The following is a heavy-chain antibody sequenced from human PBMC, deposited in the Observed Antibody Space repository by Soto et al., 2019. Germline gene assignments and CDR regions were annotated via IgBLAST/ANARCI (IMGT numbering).Heavy chain of an antibody. CDR2: IIPIFGTA. J-gene: IGHJ5*02. CDR1: GGTFSSYA. V-gene: IGHV1-69*13. D-gene: IGHD5-18*01. Sequence: ASVKVSCKASGGTFSSYAISWVRQAPGQGLEWMGGIIPIFGTANYAQKFQGRVTITADESTSTAYMELSSLRSEDTAVYYCAREVYTARNWFDPWGQGTLVTVSS. CDR3: AREVYTARNWFDP.